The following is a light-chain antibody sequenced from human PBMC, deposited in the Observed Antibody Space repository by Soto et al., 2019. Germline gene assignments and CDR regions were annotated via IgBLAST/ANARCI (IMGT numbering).Light chain of an antibody. CDR1: QSVTSSY. CDR3: QQYFTSPLT. CDR2: GAS. Sequence: EIVLTQSPGTLSLSPGERATLSCRASQSVTSSYLVWYQQKPGQAPRLLIYGASSRATGIPDRFSGRGSGTDFTLTISRLEPEDFAMYYCQQYFTSPLTFGGGTKVDIK. V-gene: IGKV3-20*01. J-gene: IGKJ4*01.